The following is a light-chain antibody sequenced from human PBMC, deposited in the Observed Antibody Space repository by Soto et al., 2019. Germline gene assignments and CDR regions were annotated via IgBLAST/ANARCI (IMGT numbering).Light chain of an antibody. V-gene: IGKV2-28*01. Sequence: EIVMTQSPLSLPVTPGEPASISCRSSQSLLYSDSYHFLDWYVQKPGQSPKLLMYLTSNRASGVPDRFIGSGSGTDFTLQITRVEAEDVGVYYCMQALQTPFTFGQGTKLEIK. CDR1: QSLLYSDSYHF. CDR3: MQALQTPFT. CDR2: LTS. J-gene: IGKJ2*01.